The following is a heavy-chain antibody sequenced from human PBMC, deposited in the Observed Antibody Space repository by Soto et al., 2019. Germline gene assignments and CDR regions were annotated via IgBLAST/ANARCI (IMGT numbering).Heavy chain of an antibody. J-gene: IGHJ5*02. CDR1: GFTVSTNY. CDR3: ARAGNDSSGYYPFDP. V-gene: IGHV3-53*02. Sequence: EVHLVETGGGLIQPGGSLRLSCAASGFTVSTNYMSWVRQAPGKGLEWVSVIYTGGSTFYADSVKGRFTISSDNSKNTLYLQMNSLRAEDTAVYYCARAGNDSSGYYPFDPWGQGTLVTVSS. D-gene: IGHD3-22*01. CDR2: IYTGGST.